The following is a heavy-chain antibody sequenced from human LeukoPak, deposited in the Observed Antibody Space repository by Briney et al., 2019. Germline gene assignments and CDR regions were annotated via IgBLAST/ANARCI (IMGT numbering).Heavy chain of an antibody. D-gene: IGHD3-9*01. CDR3: ARDTSPLLRYFDWFTN. CDR2: IGAYNGNT. CDR1: GYTFTSYG. J-gene: IGHJ4*02. V-gene: IGHV1-18*01. Sequence: ASVKVSCKASGYTFTSYGISWVRQAPGQGLEWMGWIGAYNGNTNYAQKLQGRVTMTTDTSTSTAYMELRSLRSDDTAVYYCARDTSPLLRYFDWFTNWGQGTLVTVSS.